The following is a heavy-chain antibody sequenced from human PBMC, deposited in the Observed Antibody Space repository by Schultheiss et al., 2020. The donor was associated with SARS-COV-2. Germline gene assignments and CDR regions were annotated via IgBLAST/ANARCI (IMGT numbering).Heavy chain of an antibody. CDR3: ARDAADY. V-gene: IGHV4-31*11. J-gene: IGHJ4*02. Sequence: SCAVSGGSISSGGYSWSWIRQPPGKGLEWIGYIYYSGSTYYNPSLKSRVTISVDTSKNQFSLKLSSVTAADTAVYYCARDAADYWGQGTLVTVSS. D-gene: IGHD2-15*01. CDR1: GGSISSGGYS. CDR2: IYYSGST.